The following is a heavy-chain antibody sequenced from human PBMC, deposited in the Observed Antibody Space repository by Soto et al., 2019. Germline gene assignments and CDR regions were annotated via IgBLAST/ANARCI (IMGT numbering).Heavy chain of an antibody. CDR1: GGSISGYC. CDR2: LCYSGST. Sequence: QVQLQESGPGLVKPSETLSLTCTVSGGSISGYCWSWIRQPPGKGLEWIGHLCYSGSTKYNPSLKSRVAISVDTSKTQFSLRLSSVSAADTAVYYCARGNGYYYYVMDVWGQGTTVTVSS. D-gene: IGHD4-4*01. CDR3: ARGNGYYYYVMDV. V-gene: IGHV4-59*01. J-gene: IGHJ6*02.